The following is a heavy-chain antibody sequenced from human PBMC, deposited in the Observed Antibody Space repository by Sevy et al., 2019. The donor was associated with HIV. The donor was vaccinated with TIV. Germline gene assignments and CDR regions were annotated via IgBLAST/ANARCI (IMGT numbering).Heavy chain of an antibody. CDR2: INHSGST. V-gene: IGHV4-34*01. J-gene: IGHJ5*02. Sequence: SETLSLTCAVYGGSFSGYYWSWIRQPPGKGLEWIGEINHSGSTNYNPSLKSRVTISVDTSKNQFSLKLSSVTAADTAVYYWAGVVIPPGVTNWFDPWGQGTLVTVSS. CDR3: AGVVIPPGVTNWFDP. CDR1: GGSFSGYY. D-gene: IGHD5-18*01.